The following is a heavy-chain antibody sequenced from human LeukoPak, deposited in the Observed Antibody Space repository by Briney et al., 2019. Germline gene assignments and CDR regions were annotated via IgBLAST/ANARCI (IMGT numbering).Heavy chain of an antibody. Sequence: TGGSLRLSCAVFGFTFSNYEMNWVRQAPGKGLEWVSAISGSGGSTYYADSVKGRFTISRDNSKNTLYLQMNSLRAEDTAVYYCAKDWTAMVRSGGYWGQGTLVTVSS. J-gene: IGHJ4*02. CDR2: ISGSGGST. V-gene: IGHV3-23*01. CDR3: AKDWTAMVRSGGY. CDR1: GFTFSNYE. D-gene: IGHD5-18*01.